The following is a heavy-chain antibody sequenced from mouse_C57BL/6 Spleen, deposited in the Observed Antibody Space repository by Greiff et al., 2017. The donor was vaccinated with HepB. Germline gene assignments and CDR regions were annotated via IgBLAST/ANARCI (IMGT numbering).Heavy chain of an antibody. Sequence: EVQVVESGPELVKPGASVKMSCKASGYTFTDYNMHWVKQSHGKSLEWIGYINPNNGGTSYNQKFKGKATLTVNKSSSTAYMELRSLTSEDSAVYYCARGILYYFDYWGQGTTLTVSS. CDR2: INPNNGGT. CDR1: GYTFTDYN. V-gene: IGHV1-22*01. CDR3: ARGILYYFDY. J-gene: IGHJ2*01.